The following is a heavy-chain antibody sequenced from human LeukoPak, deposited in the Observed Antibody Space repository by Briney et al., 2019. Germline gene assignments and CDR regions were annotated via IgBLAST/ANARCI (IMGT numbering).Heavy chain of an antibody. CDR3: ARTSDTSGRLYWYFDL. D-gene: IGHD3-22*01. CDR1: AFTFSSYS. Sequence: PGGSLRLSCAASAFTFSSYSMNWVRQAPGKGLEWVSFISTSSSYIHYADSVKGRFTISRDNAKNSLYLQMNSLRAEDTAVCYCARTSDTSGRLYWYFDLWGRGTLVTVSS. V-gene: IGHV3-21*01. CDR2: ISTSSSYI. J-gene: IGHJ2*01.